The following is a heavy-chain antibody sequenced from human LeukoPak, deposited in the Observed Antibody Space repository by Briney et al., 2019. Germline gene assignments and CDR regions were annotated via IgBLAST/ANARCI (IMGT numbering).Heavy chain of an antibody. J-gene: IGHJ6*02. CDR3: AREGYGSGRRLGMDV. CDR1: GYTFINYY. CDR2: INPSGGST. V-gene: IGHV1-46*01. Sequence: ASVKVSCKASGYTFINYYMHWVRQAPGQGLEWMGIINPSGGSTTYAQKIQGRVTLTRDTSTSTVYMELSSLGSDDTSVYYCAREGYGSGRRLGMDVWGQGTTVTVSS. D-gene: IGHD3-10*01.